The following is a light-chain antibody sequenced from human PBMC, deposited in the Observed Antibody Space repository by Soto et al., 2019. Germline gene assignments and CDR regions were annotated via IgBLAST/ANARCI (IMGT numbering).Light chain of an antibody. CDR2: DDS. CDR1: YIGSKS. Sequence: SYELTQPPSVSVAPGQTARITCGGNYIGSKSVHWYQQKPGQAPVVVLYDDSDRPSGIPERFSGSNSGNTATLTISRVEAGDEADFYCQVWDSTSDHPVFGTGTKLTVL. J-gene: IGLJ1*01. V-gene: IGLV3-21*02. CDR3: QVWDSTSDHPV.